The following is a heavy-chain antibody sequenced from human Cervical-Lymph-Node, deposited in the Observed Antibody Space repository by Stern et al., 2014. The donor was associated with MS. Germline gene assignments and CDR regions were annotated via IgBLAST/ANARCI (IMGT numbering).Heavy chain of an antibody. CDR2: ITPVFGTT. Sequence: DQLVESGAEVKKPGSSVKVSCKASGDTFSSYAINWVRQVPGQGLEWMGGITPVFGTTNYAQKFQGRVTITADKSTNTAYMELMTLRSEDTAVYYCARGGGLVGYFDYWGQGTLVSVSS. CDR3: ARGGGLVGYFDY. J-gene: IGHJ4*02. CDR1: GDTFSSYA. D-gene: IGHD1-26*01. V-gene: IGHV1-69*06.